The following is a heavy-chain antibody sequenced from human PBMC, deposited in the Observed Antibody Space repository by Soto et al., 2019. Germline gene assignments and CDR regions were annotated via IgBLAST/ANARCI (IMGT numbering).Heavy chain of an antibody. J-gene: IGHJ5*02. Sequence: SETLSLTCAVSGGSISSSNWWSWVRQPPGKGLEWIGEIYHSGSTNYNPSLKSRVTISVDKSKNQFSLKLSSVTAADTAVYYCAKVWTTVTNWFDPWGQGTLVTVSS. CDR1: GGSISSSNW. CDR3: AKVWTTVTNWFDP. CDR2: IYHSGST. D-gene: IGHD4-17*01. V-gene: IGHV4-4*02.